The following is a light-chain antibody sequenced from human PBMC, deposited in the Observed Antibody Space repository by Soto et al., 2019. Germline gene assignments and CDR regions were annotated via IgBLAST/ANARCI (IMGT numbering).Light chain of an antibody. V-gene: IGKV1-5*03. CDR3: QQYNSHSFYS. Sequence: DTQMTQFPSTLSASVGDAVTITCRASQSVQSFLAWYQQKPGKAPKLLIYLASRLESGVPSRFSGGGSGTDFTLTISSLQPDDFAIYFCQQYNSHSFYSFGQGTKLEVK. J-gene: IGKJ2*03. CDR2: LAS. CDR1: QSVQSF.